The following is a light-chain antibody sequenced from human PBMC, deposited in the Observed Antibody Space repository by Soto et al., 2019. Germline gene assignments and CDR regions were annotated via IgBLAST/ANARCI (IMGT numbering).Light chain of an antibody. CDR2: GAA. CDR3: QQYGSSPPT. J-gene: IGKJ2*01. CDR1: QSVSSTD. Sequence: EIVLTQSPGTLSLSPGERATLSCMASQSVSSTDFAWYQQKPGQALRLLIYGAASRATGILDRFSGSGSGTDFTLTISRLEPEDFAVYYCQQYGSSPPTFGQGTKLEIK. V-gene: IGKV3-20*01.